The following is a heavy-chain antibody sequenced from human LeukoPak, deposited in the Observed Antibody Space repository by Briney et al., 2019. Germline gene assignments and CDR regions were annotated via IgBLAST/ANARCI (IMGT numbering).Heavy chain of an antibody. J-gene: IGHJ4*02. Sequence: GGSLRLSCAASGFTFSDYYMSWIRQAPGKGLEWVSYISSSSSYTNYADSVKGRFTISRDNAKNSLYPQMNSLRAEDTAVYYCARGRDGDFPPDYWGQGTLVTVSS. CDR1: GFTFSDYY. D-gene: IGHD4-17*01. CDR2: ISSSSSYT. CDR3: ARGRDGDFPPDY. V-gene: IGHV3-11*06.